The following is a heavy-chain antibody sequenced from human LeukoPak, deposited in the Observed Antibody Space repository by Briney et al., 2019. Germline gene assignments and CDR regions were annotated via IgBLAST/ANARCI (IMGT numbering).Heavy chain of an antibody. CDR3: ARLSASYGAPNWFDP. Sequence: GRSLRLSCAASGFTFSSYGMHWVRQAPGKGLEWVAVISYDGSNKYYADSVKGRFTISRDNSKNTLYLQMNSLRAEDTAVYYCARLSASYGAPNWFDPWGQGTLVTVSS. CDR2: ISYDGSNK. J-gene: IGHJ5*02. CDR1: GFTFSSYG. V-gene: IGHV3-30*03. D-gene: IGHD4-17*01.